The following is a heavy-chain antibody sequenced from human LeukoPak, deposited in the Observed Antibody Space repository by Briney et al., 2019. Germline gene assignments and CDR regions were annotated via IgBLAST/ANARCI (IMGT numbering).Heavy chain of an antibody. D-gene: IGHD3-10*02. CDR1: GFTFSSYA. V-gene: IGHV3-30-3*01. CDR3: ARARRLFTMLIYGMDV. CDR2: ISYDGSNK. Sequence: PGGSLRLSCAASGFTFSSYAMHWVRQAPGKGLEWVAVISYDGSNKYYADSVKGRFTISRDNSKNTLYLQMNSLRAEDTAVYYCARARRLFTMLIYGMDVWGQGTTVTVSS. J-gene: IGHJ6*02.